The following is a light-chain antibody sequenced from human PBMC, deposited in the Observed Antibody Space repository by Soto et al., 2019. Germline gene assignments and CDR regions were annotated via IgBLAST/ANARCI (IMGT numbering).Light chain of an antibody. V-gene: IGLV1-40*01. Sequence: QSVLTQPPSVSGAPGQRVTISCTGSSSNIGAGYDVHWYQQLPGTAPKLLIYGNSNRPSGVPDRFSGSKSGTSASLAITGLQAEDEADYYCQVWNSSSDPWVFGGGTKLTVL. CDR3: QVWNSSSDPWV. J-gene: IGLJ3*02. CDR1: SSNIGAGYD. CDR2: GNS.